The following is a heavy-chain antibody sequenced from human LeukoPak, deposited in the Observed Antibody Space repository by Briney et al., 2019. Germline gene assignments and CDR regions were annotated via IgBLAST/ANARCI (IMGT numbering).Heavy chain of an antibody. Sequence: PGGSLRLSCAASGFTFSSYSMNWVRQAPGKGLEWVSSISSSSSYIYYADSVKGRFTISRDNAKNSLYLQMNSLRAEDTAVYYCAKDEPPDGSGGMWFDPWGQGTLVTVSS. CDR2: ISSSSSYI. CDR1: GFTFSSYS. J-gene: IGHJ5*02. V-gene: IGHV3-21*01. D-gene: IGHD3-10*01. CDR3: AKDEPPDGSGGMWFDP.